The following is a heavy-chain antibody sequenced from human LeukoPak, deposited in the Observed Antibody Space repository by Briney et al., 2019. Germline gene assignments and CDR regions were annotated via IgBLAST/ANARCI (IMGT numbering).Heavy chain of an antibody. CDR1: GVTFSSYS. V-gene: IGHV3-21*01. CDR3: ATTYYGYVWGSYRRFDY. CDR2: ISSSSSYI. J-gene: IGHJ4*02. D-gene: IGHD3-16*02. Sequence: PGGSLRLSCAASGVTFSSYSMNWVRQAPGKGLEWVSSISSSSSYIYYADSVKGRFTISRDNAKNSLYLQMNSLRDEDTAVYYCATTYYGYVWGSYRRFDYWGQGTLVTVSS.